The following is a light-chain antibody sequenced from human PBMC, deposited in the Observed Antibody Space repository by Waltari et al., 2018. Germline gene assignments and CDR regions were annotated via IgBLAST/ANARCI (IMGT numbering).Light chain of an antibody. CDR3: CSYAGSDTYV. CDR1: SSYVGGYSY. Sequence: QSALTQPRSVSGSPGQSVAIACTGTSSYVGGYSYVSWYQQHPGKAPKIKIYDVTRRPPWVPDRVSGSKSGNTASLTISGLQADDEAHYYCCSYAGSDTYVFGTGTEVTVL. J-gene: IGLJ1*01. V-gene: IGLV2-11*01. CDR2: DVT.